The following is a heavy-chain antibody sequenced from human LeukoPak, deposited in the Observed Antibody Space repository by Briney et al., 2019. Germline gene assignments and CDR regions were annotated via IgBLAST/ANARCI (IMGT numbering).Heavy chain of an antibody. CDR3: ARQATRIAAAGTSIDY. Sequence: PGGSLRLSCAASGFTFSSYAMHWVRQAPGEGLEYVSAISSNGGSTYYANSVKGRFTISRDNSKNMLYLQMGSLRAEDMAVYYCARQATRIAAAGTSIDYWGQGTLVTVSS. CDR2: ISSNGGST. D-gene: IGHD6-13*01. V-gene: IGHV3-64*01. J-gene: IGHJ4*02. CDR1: GFTFSSYA.